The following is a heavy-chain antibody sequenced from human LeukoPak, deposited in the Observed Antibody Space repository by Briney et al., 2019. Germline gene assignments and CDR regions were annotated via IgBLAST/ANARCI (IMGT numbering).Heavy chain of an antibody. Sequence: ASVKVSCKASGYTFTGYYMHWVRQAPGQGLEWMGWISAYNGNTNYAQKLQGRVTMTTDTCTSTAYMELRSLRSDDTAVYYCARDPTIFGVVAEYFQHWGQGTLVTVSS. V-gene: IGHV1-18*04. CDR3: ARDPTIFGVVAEYFQH. CDR2: ISAYNGNT. J-gene: IGHJ1*01. CDR1: GYTFTGYY. D-gene: IGHD3-3*01.